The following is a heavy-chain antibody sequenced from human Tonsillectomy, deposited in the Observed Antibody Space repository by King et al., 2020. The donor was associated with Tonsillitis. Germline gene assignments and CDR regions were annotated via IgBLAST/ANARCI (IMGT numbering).Heavy chain of an antibody. V-gene: IGHV1-2*02. D-gene: IGHD2/OR15-2a*01. CDR2: INPNSGGT. J-gene: IGHJ2*01. CDR1: GYTFTDYY. CDR3: ARDVLLPDLYWYFHL. Sequence: VQLVESGAEVKKPGASVKVSCKASGYTFTDYYMHWVRQAPGQGLEWVGWINPNSGGTNYAQKFQGRVTMTRDTSINTAYMELSRLRSDDTAVFYCARDVLLPDLYWYFHLWGRGTLVTVSS.